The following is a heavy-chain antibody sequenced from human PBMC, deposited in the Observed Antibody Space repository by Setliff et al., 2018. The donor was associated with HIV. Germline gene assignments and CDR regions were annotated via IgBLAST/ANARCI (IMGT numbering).Heavy chain of an antibody. D-gene: IGHD3-10*01. V-gene: IGHV4-4*08. J-gene: IGHJ6*03. CDR2: IYTSGIT. CDR3: ARDRRGYYYGSGSCYMDV. Sequence: SETLSLTCTVSGDSISSYYWSWIRQPPGKGLEWIGYIYTSGITDYNPSLKSRVTISGDTSKNQFSLKLISVTAADTAVYYCARDRRGYYYGSGSCYMDVWGTGTTVTVSS. CDR1: GDSISSYY.